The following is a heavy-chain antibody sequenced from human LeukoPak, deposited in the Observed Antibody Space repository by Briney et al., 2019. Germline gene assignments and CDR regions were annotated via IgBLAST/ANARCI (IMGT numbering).Heavy chain of an antibody. V-gene: IGHV1-2*02. CDR2: INPKSGGT. CDR1: GYTFIDHY. J-gene: IGHJ4*02. D-gene: IGHD1-26*01. Sequence: ASVRVSCKASGYTFIDHYMHWVRQAPGQGLEWMGYINPKSGGTNYAQKSQGRVTMTRDTSINTAYMELSSLRSDDTAMYYCARDRETGSYYGIDYWGQGTLVTVSS. CDR3: ARDRETGSYYGIDY.